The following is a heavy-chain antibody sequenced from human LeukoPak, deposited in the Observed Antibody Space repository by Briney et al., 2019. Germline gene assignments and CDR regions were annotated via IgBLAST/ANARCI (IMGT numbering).Heavy chain of an antibody. D-gene: IGHD1-26*01. CDR2: IFTGSLDGTT. V-gene: IGHV3-53*01. J-gene: IGHJ5*02. CDR1: GFGASTDF. Sequence: GGSLRLSCAASGFGASTDFMTWVRQAPGKGLEWLSIIFTGSLDGTTAHADSVKGRFNISRDNSANTLYLQMDSLRTEDTAIYYCTTRGAWGPGNLFTVSS. CDR3: TTRGA.